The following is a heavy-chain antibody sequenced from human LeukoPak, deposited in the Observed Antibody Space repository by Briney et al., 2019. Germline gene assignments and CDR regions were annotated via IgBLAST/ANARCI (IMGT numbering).Heavy chain of an antibody. CDR1: GYTLTELS. D-gene: IGHD2-15*01. CDR3: ATAKPRRYCSGGSCHERYYYYGMDV. CDR2: FYPEDGET. Sequence: ASVNVSCKVSGYTLTELSMHWVRQAPGKGLEWMGGFYPEDGETIYAQKFQGRVTMTEDTSTDTAYMELSSLRSEDTAVYYCATAKPRRYCSGGSCHERYYYYGMDVWGQGTTVTVSS. J-gene: IGHJ6*02. V-gene: IGHV1-24*01.